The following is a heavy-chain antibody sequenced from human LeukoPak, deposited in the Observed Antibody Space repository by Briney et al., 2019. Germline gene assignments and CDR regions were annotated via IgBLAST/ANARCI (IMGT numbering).Heavy chain of an antibody. CDR1: GYSFTSYW. V-gene: IGHV5-51*01. Sequence: GESLKISCKGSGYSFTSYWIGWVRQMPGKGLEWMGIIYPGDSDTRYRPSFQGQVTISADKSISTAYLQWSSLKASDTAMYYCASTVTTGYYYYGMDVWGQGTTVTVSS. J-gene: IGHJ6*02. CDR3: ASTVTTGYYYYGMDV. D-gene: IGHD4-11*01. CDR2: IYPGDSDT.